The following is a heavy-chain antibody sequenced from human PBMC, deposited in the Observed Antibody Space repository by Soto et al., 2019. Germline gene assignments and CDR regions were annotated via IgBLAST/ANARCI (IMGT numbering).Heavy chain of an antibody. CDR1: GYTFTSYG. D-gene: IGHD3-10*01. CDR3: ARGRYGEY. V-gene: IGHV1-18*01. CDR2: ISAHNDNT. J-gene: IGHJ4*02. Sequence: QVNLVQSGAEVRKPGASVKVSCKGSGYTFTSYGIAWVRQAPEQGLEWMGWISAHNDNTTYAQKVQGRVTVTRDTSTSTAYMELRNLRSDDTAVYYCARGRYGEYWGQGALVTVSS.